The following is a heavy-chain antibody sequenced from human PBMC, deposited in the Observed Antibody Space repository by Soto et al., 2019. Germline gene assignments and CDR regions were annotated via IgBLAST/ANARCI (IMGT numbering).Heavy chain of an antibody. J-gene: IGHJ4*02. D-gene: IGHD2-15*01. CDR1: GFSFSDFS. V-gene: IGHV3-48*01. CDR3: ARDCAGTCWFAY. Sequence: EVQLVESGGGKVQPGGSLRLSCAGSGFSFSDFSVNWVRQAPGKGLEWMSYINRDSSVIMYADSLRGRVTISRDNAKNTLFLKINRLRVEDTAVYYCARDCAGTCWFAYWGPGIPVTVTS. CDR2: INRDSSVI.